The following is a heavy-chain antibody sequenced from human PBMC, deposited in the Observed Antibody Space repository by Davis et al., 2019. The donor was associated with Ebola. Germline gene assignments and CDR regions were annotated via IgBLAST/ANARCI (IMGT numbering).Heavy chain of an antibody. CDR3: ARWRRTLPAIGMDV. CDR2: IIPIFGTA. D-gene: IGHD6-25*01. Sequence: SVKVSCKASGGTFSSYAISWVRQAPGQGLEWMGGIIPIFGTANYAQKFQGRVTITADKSTGTAYMELSSLRSEDTAVYYCARWRRTLPAIGMDVWGQGTTVTVSS. V-gene: IGHV1-69*06. CDR1: GGTFSSYA. J-gene: IGHJ6*02.